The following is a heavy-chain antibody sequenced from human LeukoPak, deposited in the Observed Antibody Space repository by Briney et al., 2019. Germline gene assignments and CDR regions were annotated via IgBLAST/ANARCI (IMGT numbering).Heavy chain of an antibody. Sequence: GGSLRLSCAASGFTFSSYGMHWVRQAPGKGLEWVAFIRYDGSNKYYADFVKGRFTISRDNSKNTLYLQMNSLRAEDTAVYYCAKDEAATLDYWGQGTLVTVSS. CDR1: GFTFSSYG. CDR2: IRYDGSNK. V-gene: IGHV3-30*02. CDR3: AKDEAATLDY. J-gene: IGHJ4*02. D-gene: IGHD2-15*01.